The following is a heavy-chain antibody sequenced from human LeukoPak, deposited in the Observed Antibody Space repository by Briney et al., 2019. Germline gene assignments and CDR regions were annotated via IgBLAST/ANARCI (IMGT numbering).Heavy chain of an antibody. CDR2: IKQDGSEK. CDR1: GFTFSSYW. D-gene: IGHD3-9*01. Sequence: GGSLRLSCAASGFTFSSYWMSWVRQAPGKGLEWVANIKQDGSEKYYVDSVKGRFTISRDNAKNSLYLQMNSLRAEDTAVYYCAGRLRRYFDWPPYYFDYWGQGTLVTVSS. V-gene: IGHV3-7*01. J-gene: IGHJ4*02. CDR3: AGRLRRYFDWPPYYFDY.